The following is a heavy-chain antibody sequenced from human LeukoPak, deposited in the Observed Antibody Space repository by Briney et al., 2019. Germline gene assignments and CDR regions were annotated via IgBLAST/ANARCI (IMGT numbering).Heavy chain of an antibody. CDR1: GGSISSSSYY. V-gene: IGHV4-39*07. Sequence: SETLSLTCTVSGGSISSSSYYWGWIRQPPGKGLEWIGSIYYSGSTYYNPSLKSRVTISVDTSKNQFSLKLSSVTAADTAVYYCARERKRGSCYSYYWGQGTLVTVSS. CDR2: IYYSGST. D-gene: IGHD2-15*01. J-gene: IGHJ4*02. CDR3: ARERKRGSCYSYY.